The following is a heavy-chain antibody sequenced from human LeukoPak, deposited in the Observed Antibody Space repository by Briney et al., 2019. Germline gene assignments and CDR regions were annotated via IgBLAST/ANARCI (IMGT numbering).Heavy chain of an antibody. V-gene: IGHV4-59*01. J-gene: IGHJ4*02. CDR3: ARGLGYCSGNTCLTYFDY. Sequence: SEALSLTCTVSGGSISSYYWSWIRQPPGKGLEWIGYIYYSGSTNYNPSLKSRVTISVDMSKNQFSLKLSSVTAADTAVFYCARGLGYCSGNTCLTYFDYWGQGTLVTVSS. CDR1: GGSISSYY. D-gene: IGHD2-15*01. CDR2: IYYSGST.